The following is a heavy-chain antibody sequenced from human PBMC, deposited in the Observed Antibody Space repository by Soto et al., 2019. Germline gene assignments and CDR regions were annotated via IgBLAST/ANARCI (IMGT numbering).Heavy chain of an antibody. Sequence: PSETLSLTCTVSGGSISSYYWSWIRQPPGKGLDWIGYIYYSGSTNYNPSLKSRVTISVDTSKNQFSLKLSSVTAADTAVYYCARDHGVSYFYNSYYHYGMDVWGQGTTVTVSS. J-gene: IGHJ6*02. V-gene: IGHV4-59*01. CDR3: ARDHGVSYFYNSYYHYGMDV. CDR1: GGSISSYY. D-gene: IGHD1-26*01. CDR2: IYYSGST.